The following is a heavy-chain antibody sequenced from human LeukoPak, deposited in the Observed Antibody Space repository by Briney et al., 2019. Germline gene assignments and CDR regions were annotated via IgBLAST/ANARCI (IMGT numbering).Heavy chain of an antibody. Sequence: PGGSLRLSCAASGFTFSSYGVHWVRQAPGKDLEWVAVISYDGSNKYYADSVKGRFTISRDNSKNTLYLQMNSLRAEDTAVYYCAKDGGTRGYSGYDFYGFDYWGQGTLVTVSS. J-gene: IGHJ4*02. V-gene: IGHV3-30*18. D-gene: IGHD5-12*01. CDR3: AKDGGTRGYSGYDFYGFDY. CDR2: ISYDGSNK. CDR1: GFTFSSYG.